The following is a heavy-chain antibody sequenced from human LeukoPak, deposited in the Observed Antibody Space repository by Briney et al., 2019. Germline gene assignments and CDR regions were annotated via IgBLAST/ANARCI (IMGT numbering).Heavy chain of an antibody. V-gene: IGHV3-33*01. D-gene: IGHD2-21*02. J-gene: IGHJ4*02. CDR1: GFTFSSYG. CDR2: IWYDGSSK. CDR3: ARDYCGGDCYVDY. Sequence: PGGSLRLSCAASGFTFSSYGMHWVRQAPGKGLEWVAAIWYDGSSKYYADSVKGRFTISRDNSKKTLYLQMNSLRAEDTAVYYCARDYCGGDCYVDYWGQGTLVTVSS.